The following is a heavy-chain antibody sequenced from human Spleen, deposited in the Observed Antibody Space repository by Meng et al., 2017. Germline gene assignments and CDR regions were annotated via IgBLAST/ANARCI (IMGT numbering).Heavy chain of an antibody. D-gene: IGHD3-3*02. CDR1: GGSVSSGDFF. CDR2: IYYSGST. CDR3: ARSSFSASPYYFGY. Sequence: SGPRLAPPSYTPSLPCTDSGGSVSSGDFFWSWIRQPPGKGLEWIGHIYYSGSTNYNPSLKSRVTISIDTSKNQFSLKLSSVTTADTAVYFCARSSFSASPYYFGYWGLGTLVTVSS. J-gene: IGHJ4*02. V-gene: IGHV4-61*08.